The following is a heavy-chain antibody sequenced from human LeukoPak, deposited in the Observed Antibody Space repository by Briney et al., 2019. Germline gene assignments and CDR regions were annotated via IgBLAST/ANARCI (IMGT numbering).Heavy chain of an antibody. CDR2: IYTSGST. CDR3: V. CDR1: GGSISSGSYY. J-gene: IGHJ6*03. V-gene: IGHV4-61*02. Sequence: PSQTLSLTCTVSGGSISSGSYYWSWIRQPAGKGLEWIGRIYTSGSTNYNPSLKSRVTISVDTSKNQFSLNRISVTAADTAYYMDVWGKRTTVTGSS.